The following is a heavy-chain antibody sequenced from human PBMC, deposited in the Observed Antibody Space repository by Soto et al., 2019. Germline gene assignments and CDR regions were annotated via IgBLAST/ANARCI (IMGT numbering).Heavy chain of an antibody. D-gene: IGHD3-10*01. J-gene: IGHJ3*02. CDR2: ISSSSSTI. CDR1: GFTFSSYS. Sequence: GGSLRLSCAASGFTFSSYSMNWVRQAPGKGLEWVSYISSSSSTIYYADSVKGRFTISRDNAKNSLYLQMNSLRDEDTAVYYCARDRTYYYGSGSYYNPSFDIWGQGTMVTV. V-gene: IGHV3-48*02. CDR3: ARDRTYYYGSGSYYNPSFDI.